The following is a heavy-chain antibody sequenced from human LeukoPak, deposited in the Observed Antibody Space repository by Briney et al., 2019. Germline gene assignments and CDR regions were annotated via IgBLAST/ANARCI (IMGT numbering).Heavy chain of an antibody. CDR1: GGSISSGDYY. Sequence: SETLSLTCTVSGGSISSGDYYWSWIRQPPGKGLEWLRYIYYSGSTYYNPSLKSRATISVDTSKNQFSLKLSPVTAANTAVYYCARINPGGYSDGYDYWGQGTLVTVSS. V-gene: IGHV4-30-4*01. D-gene: IGHD5-18*01. CDR2: IYYSGST. J-gene: IGHJ4*02. CDR3: ARINPGGYSDGYDY.